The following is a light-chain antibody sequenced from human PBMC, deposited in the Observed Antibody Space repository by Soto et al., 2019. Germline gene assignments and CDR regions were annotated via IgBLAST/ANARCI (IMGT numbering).Light chain of an antibody. V-gene: IGKV3-20*01. CDR2: GAS. J-gene: IGKJ5*01. CDR1: HSVSSSY. CDR3: QPYGSSPPIT. Sequence: EIVLTQPPGTLSLSPGERATLSCRASHSVSSSYLAWYQQKPGQAPRLLIYGASSRATGIPDRFSGSGSGTDFTLTISRLEPEDFAVYYCQPYGSSPPITFGQGTRLEIK.